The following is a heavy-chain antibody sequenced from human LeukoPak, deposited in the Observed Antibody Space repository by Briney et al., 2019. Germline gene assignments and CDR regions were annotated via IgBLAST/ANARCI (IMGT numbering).Heavy chain of an antibody. CDR1: GFTFSNFW. J-gene: IGHJ4*02. Sequence: GGSLRLSCAASGFTFSNFWMSWVRQTPGKGLEWVANIKQDGSEKYYVDSVKGRFTISRDNAKNSLYLQMNSLRVEDTAVYYCARYGSGGRFDSWGQGTLVTVSS. D-gene: IGHD3-10*01. V-gene: IGHV3-7*01. CDR2: IKQDGSEK. CDR3: ARYGSGGRFDS.